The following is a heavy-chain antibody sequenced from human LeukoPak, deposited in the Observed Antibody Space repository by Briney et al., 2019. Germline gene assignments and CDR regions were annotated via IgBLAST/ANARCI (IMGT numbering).Heavy chain of an antibody. J-gene: IGHJ4*02. CDR3: ARDPPYYDSSGYYAF. D-gene: IGHD3-22*01. CDR2: ISAYNGNT. V-gene: IGHV1-18*01. CDR1: AYTFTSYG. Sequence: ASVKVSCKASAYTFTSYGISWLRQAPGQGLEWMGWISAYNGNTNYEQKLQGGVTMTTDTSTTTAYMELRSLRSDDTAVYYCARDPPYYDSSGYYAFWGQGTLVTVSS.